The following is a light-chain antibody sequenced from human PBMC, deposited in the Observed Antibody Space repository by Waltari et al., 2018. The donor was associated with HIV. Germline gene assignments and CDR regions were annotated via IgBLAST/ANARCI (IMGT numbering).Light chain of an antibody. CDR3: AAWDDYLNGYV. CDR2: YDD. CDR1: SSNTGNNA. V-gene: IGLV1-36*01. J-gene: IGLJ1*01. Sequence: QSVLTQPPSVSEAPRQRVTISCSGSSSNTGNNAVTWYQQVPGKAPKLLIYYDDLLSSGVSDRFSGSKSGTSASLAIRGLQSEDEAEYYCAAWDDYLNGYVFGSGTKVTVL.